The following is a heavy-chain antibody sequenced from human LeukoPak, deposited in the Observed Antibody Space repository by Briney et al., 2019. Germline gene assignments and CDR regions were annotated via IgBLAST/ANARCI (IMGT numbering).Heavy chain of an antibody. CDR1: GGTFSSYA. V-gene: IGHV1-69*01. D-gene: IGHD3-3*01. J-gene: IGHJ3*02. CDR2: IIPIFGTA. CDR3: ARDGGITIFGVVIIGAFDI. Sequence: GASVKVSCKASGGTFSSYAISWVRQAPGQGLEWMGGIIPIFGTANYAQKFQGRVTITADESTSTAYMELSSLRSEDTAVYYCARDGGITIFGVVIIGAFDIWGQGTMVTVSS.